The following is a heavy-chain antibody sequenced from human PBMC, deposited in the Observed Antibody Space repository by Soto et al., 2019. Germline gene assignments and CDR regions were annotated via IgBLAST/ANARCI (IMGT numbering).Heavy chain of an antibody. J-gene: IGHJ4*02. D-gene: IGHD2-15*01. Sequence: SSETLSLTCTVSGGSISSSSYYWGWIRQPPGKGLEWIGSIYYSGSTYYNPSLKSRVTISVDTSKNQFSLKLSSVTAADTAVYYCVVVVVVAATPYYFDYWGQGTLVTVYS. CDR3: VVVVVVAATPYYFDY. CDR2: IYYSGST. CDR1: GGSISSSSYY. V-gene: IGHV4-39*01.